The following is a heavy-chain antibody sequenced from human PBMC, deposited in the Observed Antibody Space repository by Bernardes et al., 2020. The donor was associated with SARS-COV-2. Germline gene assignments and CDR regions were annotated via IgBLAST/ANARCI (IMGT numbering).Heavy chain of an antibody. CDR1: GFTFEDYT. J-gene: IGHJ3*01. Sequence: GGSLRLSCAASGFTFEDYTMHWVRQVPGKGLEWVSLVSWDGSTTNYADSVKGRFIISRDSSRNTVHLQMDSLRKEDTALYYCATERQSLTVFGVGHDAFDFWGQGTMVPVSS. CDR2: VSWDGSTT. CDR3: ATERQSLTVFGVGHDAFDF. D-gene: IGHD3-3*01. V-gene: IGHV3-43*01.